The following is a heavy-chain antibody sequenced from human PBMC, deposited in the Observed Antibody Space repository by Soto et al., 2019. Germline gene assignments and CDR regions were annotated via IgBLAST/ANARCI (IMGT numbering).Heavy chain of an antibody. CDR1: GGSISSSSYY. J-gene: IGHJ3*02. CDR3: ARDLILAVTPDAFDI. Sequence: SSETLSLTCTVSGGSISSSSYYWGWIRQPPGKGLEWIGSIYYSGSTYYNPSLKSRVTISVDTSKNQFSLKLSSVTAADTAVYYCARDLILAVTPDAFDIWGQGTMVTVSS. D-gene: IGHD2-21*02. CDR2: IYYSGST. V-gene: IGHV4-39*02.